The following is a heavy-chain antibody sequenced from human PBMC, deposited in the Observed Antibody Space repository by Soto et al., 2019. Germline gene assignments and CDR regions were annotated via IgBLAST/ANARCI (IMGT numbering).Heavy chain of an antibody. Sequence: SETLSLTCTVSGGSISSGDYYWSWIRQPPGKCLEWIGHIYYSGSTYYNPSLKSRVTISVDTSKNQFSLKLSSVAAADTAVYYCASNPTPDYDILTGYYKTTDYYGMDVWGQGTTVT. CDR1: GGSISSGDYY. J-gene: IGHJ6*02. CDR3: ASNPTPDYDILTGYYKTTDYYGMDV. D-gene: IGHD3-9*01. V-gene: IGHV4-30-4*01. CDR2: IYYSGST.